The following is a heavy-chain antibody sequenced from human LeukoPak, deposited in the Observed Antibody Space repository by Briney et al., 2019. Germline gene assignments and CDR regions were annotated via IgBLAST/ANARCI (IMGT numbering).Heavy chain of an antibody. CDR1: GFMFSSYW. V-gene: IGHV3-74*01. Sequence: GGSLRLSCAASGFMFSSYWMHWVRQAPGKGLVWASRINSDGSSTTYADSVKGRFTISRDNAKNTLYLQMSSLRADDTAVYYCARDDFGSWGQGTLVTVSS. CDR2: INSDGSST. J-gene: IGHJ4*02. CDR3: ARDDFGS.